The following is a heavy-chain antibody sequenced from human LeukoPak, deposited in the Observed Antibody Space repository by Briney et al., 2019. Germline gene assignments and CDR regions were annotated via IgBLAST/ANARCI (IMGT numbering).Heavy chain of an antibody. CDR1: GYTFTSYY. D-gene: IGHD3-10*01. CDR3: ARDKISGSGSIDY. V-gene: IGHV1-46*01. Sequence: ASVKVSCKASGYTFTSYYMYWVRQAPGQGLEWMGLINPSGGNIRYAQKFQGRVTMTRDTSTSTVYMELSSLRSEDTAVYYCARDKISGSGSIDYWGQGTLVTVSS. J-gene: IGHJ4*01. CDR2: INPSGGNI.